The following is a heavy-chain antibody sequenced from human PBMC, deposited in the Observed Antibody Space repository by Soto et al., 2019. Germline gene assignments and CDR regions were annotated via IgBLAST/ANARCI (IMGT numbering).Heavy chain of an antibody. V-gene: IGHV1-18*01. CDR2: ISAYNTNT. Sequence: QVQLVQSGAEVKKPGASVKVSCKTSGYTFTSYHISWVRQAPGQGLEWMGWISAYNTNTNYAQKFQGRVTMTTDTLTSTXYMELRSLRSDDTAVYYCARDTPPTDYWGQGTLVTVSS. J-gene: IGHJ4*02. CDR1: GYTFTSYH. CDR3: ARDTPPTDY.